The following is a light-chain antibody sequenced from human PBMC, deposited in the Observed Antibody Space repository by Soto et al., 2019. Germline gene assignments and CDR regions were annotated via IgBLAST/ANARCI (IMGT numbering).Light chain of an antibody. CDR2: NIN. CDR1: SSNIGSNY. V-gene: IGLV1-44*01. Sequence: QSVLTQIHSVSGTPGQRVTISCSGSSSNIGSNYVHWYQQLPRSAPKHLIYNINERPSGVPARFSGSKSGTSASLAISGLQSEDEADYYCAAYDESLDGQVFGTGTKVTVL. J-gene: IGLJ1*01. CDR3: AAYDESLDGQV.